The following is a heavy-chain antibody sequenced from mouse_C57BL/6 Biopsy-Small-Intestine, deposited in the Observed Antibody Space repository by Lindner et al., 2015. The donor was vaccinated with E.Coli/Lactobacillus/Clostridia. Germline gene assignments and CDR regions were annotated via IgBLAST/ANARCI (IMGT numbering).Heavy chain of an antibody. Sequence: VKVSCKASGYGFTSYAINWVRQAPGQGLEWMGWINTNTGNPTYVQGFTGRFVFSLDTSVSTAYLQISSLKAEDTAVYYCVRDPHGGLCHLDYWGQGTLVTVSS. CDR2: INTNTGNP. V-gene: IGHV9-3*02. D-gene: IGHD1-1*02. CDR1: GYGFTSYA. CDR3: VRDPHGGLCHLDY. J-gene: IGHJ4*01.